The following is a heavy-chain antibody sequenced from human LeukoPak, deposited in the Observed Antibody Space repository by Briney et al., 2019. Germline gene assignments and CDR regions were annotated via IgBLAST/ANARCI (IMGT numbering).Heavy chain of an antibody. CDR2: IYTSGST. D-gene: IGHD5-24*01. V-gene: IGHV4-61*02. Sequence: PSQTLSLTCTVSGASISSGSYYWSWIRQPAGKGLEWIGRIYTSGSTTYNPSLKSRVTISVDTSKNQFSLKLTSVTAADTAVYYCARDRGDGYNSGYFECWGQGTLVTVSS. J-gene: IGHJ4*02. CDR1: GASISSGSYY. CDR3: ARDRGDGYNSGYFEC.